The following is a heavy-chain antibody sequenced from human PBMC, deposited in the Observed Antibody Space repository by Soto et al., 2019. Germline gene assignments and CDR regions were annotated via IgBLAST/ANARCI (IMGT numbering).Heavy chain of an antibody. CDR3: AKDSGYDAGDY. CDR2: ISYDGSNK. Sequence: GGSLRLSCAASGFTFSSYGMHWVRQAPGKGLEWVAVISYDGSNKYYADSVKGRFTISRDNSKNTLYLQMNSLRAEDTAVYYCAKDSGYDAGDYWGQGTLVTVS. D-gene: IGHD5-12*01. V-gene: IGHV3-30*18. J-gene: IGHJ4*02. CDR1: GFTFSSYG.